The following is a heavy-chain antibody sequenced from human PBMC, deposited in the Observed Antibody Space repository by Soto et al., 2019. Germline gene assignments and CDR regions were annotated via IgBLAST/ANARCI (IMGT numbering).Heavy chain of an antibody. CDR3: ARGARSPPYGDYARVSFDY. CDR1: GGSISSGGYY. D-gene: IGHD4-17*01. CDR2: IYYSGST. Sequence: SETLSLTCTVSGGSISSGGYYWSWIRQHPGKGLEWIGYIYYSGSTYYNQSLKSRVTISVDTSKNQFSLKLSSVTAADTAVYYCARGARSPPYGDYARVSFDYWGQGTLVTVSS. J-gene: IGHJ4*02. V-gene: IGHV4-31*03.